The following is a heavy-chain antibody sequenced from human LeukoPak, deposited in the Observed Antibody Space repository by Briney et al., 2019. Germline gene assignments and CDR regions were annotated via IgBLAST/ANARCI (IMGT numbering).Heavy chain of an antibody. Sequence: VSVKVSCKASGGTFSSYAISWVRQAPGQGLEWMGWINPNSGGTNYAQKFQGRVTMTRDTSISTAYMELSRLRSDDTAVCYCARDRADSSGYYYFDYWGQGTLVTVSS. D-gene: IGHD3-22*01. CDR2: INPNSGGT. CDR3: ARDRADSSGYYYFDY. J-gene: IGHJ4*02. V-gene: IGHV1-2*02. CDR1: GGTFSSYA.